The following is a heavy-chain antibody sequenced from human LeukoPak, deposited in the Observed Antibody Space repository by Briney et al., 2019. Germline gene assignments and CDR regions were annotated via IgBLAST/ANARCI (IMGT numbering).Heavy chain of an antibody. D-gene: IGHD2-21*02. J-gene: IGHJ6*03. Sequence: GGSLRLSCAASGFTFTNNFMSWVRQAPGKGLEWVSYISSSGSTIYYADSVKGRFTISRDNAKNSLYLQMNSLRAEDTAVYYCARNGAPVVTAITPYYYYMDVWGKGTTVTVSS. CDR3: ARNGAPVVTAITPYYYYMDV. CDR2: ISSSGSTI. CDR1: GFTFTNNF. V-gene: IGHV3-48*04.